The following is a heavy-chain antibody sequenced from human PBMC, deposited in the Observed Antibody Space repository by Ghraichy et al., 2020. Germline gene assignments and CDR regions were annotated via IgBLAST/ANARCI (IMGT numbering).Heavy chain of an antibody. CDR1: GFTFSSYS. D-gene: IGHD4-23*01. Sequence: GGSLRLSCAASGFTFSSYSMNWVRQAPGKGLEWVSYISSSSSTIYYADSVKGRFTISRDNAKNSLYLQMNSLRDEDTAVYYCARLQTTVVKIYYYYYGMDVWGQGTTVTVSS. CDR2: ISSSSSTI. CDR3: ARLQTTVVKIYYYYYGMDV. V-gene: IGHV3-48*02. J-gene: IGHJ6*02.